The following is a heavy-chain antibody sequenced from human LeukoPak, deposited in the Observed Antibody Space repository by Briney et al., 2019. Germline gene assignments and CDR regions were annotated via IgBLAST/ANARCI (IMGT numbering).Heavy chain of an antibody. CDR3: ARALVSITETSAAFDI. V-gene: IGHV1-2*02. J-gene: IGHJ3*02. D-gene: IGHD1-20*01. CDR1: GYTFTGYY. Sequence: ASVKVSCKASGYTFTGYYMHWVRQAPGQGLEWMGWINPYSGDTNYAQKFQGRVTMTRDTSISTAYMELSRLRSDDTAVYYCARALVSITETSAAFDIWGQGTMVTVSS. CDR2: INPYSGDT.